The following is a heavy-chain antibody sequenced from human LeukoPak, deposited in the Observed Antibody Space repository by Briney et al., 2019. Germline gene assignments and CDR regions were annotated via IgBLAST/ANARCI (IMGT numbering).Heavy chain of an antibody. CDR2: IYYSGST. D-gene: IGHD3-9*01. CDR3: ARHGIYYDILTGYYPTYYFDY. J-gene: IGHJ4*02. CDR1: GGSISSYY. Sequence: SETLSLTCTVSGGSISSYYWSWIRQPPGKGLEWIGYIYYSGSTNYNPSLKSRVTISVDTSKNQFSLKLSSVTAADTAVYYCARHGIYYDILTGYYPTYYFDYWGQGTLVTVSS. V-gene: IGHV4-59*08.